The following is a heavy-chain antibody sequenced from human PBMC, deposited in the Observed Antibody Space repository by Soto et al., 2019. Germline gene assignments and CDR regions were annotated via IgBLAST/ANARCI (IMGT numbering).Heavy chain of an antibody. V-gene: IGHV4-4*02. CDR1: GGSISRSNC. CDR2: IYHSGST. D-gene: IGHD3-3*01. Sequence: PSETLSLTCAGSGGSISRSNCWSCVREPPGKGLEWIGEIYHSGSTNYNPSLKSRVTISVDKSKNQFSLKLSSVTAADTAVYYCARAFGVVIISRWFDPWGQGTLVTVSS. CDR3: ARAFGVVIISRWFDP. J-gene: IGHJ5*02.